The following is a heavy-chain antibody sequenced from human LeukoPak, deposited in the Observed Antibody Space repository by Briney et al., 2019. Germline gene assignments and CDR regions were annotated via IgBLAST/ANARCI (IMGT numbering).Heavy chain of an antibody. V-gene: IGHV3-23*01. D-gene: IGHD6-19*01. CDR3: AKKFSTGRLIHS. CDR2: ISGGGGGT. Sequence: PGGSLRLSCAASGFPFSNYAMCWVRQAPGKGLERVSLISGGGGGTYYVYSVKGRFTISRDNSKNTLHLQMNSLRAEDTAVYYCAKKFSTGRLIHSWGQETLVTVSS. J-gene: IGHJ4*02. CDR1: GFPFSNYA.